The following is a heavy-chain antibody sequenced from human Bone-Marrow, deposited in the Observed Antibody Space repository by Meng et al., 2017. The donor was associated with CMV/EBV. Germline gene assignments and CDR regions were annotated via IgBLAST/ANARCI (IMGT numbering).Heavy chain of an antibody. J-gene: IGHJ6*02. D-gene: IGHD4/OR15-4a*01. Sequence: SQTLSLTCAISGDSISSNSAAWNWIRQSPSRGLEWLGRTYYRSKWYNDYAVSVKSRITINPDTSKNQFSLQLKSVSPQDAAVYYCARDGASGYHYFYGMDVWGQGTTVTVSS. CDR3: ARDGASGYHYFYGMDV. CDR1: GDSISSNSAA. V-gene: IGHV6-1*01. CDR2: TYYRSKWYN.